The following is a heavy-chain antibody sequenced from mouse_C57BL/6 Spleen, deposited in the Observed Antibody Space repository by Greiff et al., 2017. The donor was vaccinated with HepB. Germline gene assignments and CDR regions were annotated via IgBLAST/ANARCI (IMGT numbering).Heavy chain of an antibody. CDR3: ARRLTGTYFDY. V-gene: IGHV1-52*01. CDR1: GYTFTSYW. J-gene: IGHJ2*01. Sequence: VQLQQPGAELVRPGSSVKLSCKASGYTFTSYWMHWVKQRPIQGLEWIGNIDPSDSETHYNQKFKDKATLTVDKSSSTAYMQLSSLTSEDSAVYYCARRLTGTYFDYWGQGTTLTVSS. CDR2: IDPSDSET. D-gene: IGHD4-1*01.